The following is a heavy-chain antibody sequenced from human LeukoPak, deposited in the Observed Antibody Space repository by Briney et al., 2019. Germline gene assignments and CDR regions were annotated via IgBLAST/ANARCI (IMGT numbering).Heavy chain of an antibody. J-gene: IGHJ1*01. D-gene: IGHD3-3*01. CDR2: IRSKTDGGIT. Sequence: GGSLRLSCAASGFTFRDAWMTWVRQAPGKGLEWFGRIRSKTDGGITDYAVSVQGRFTISRDDSKNTLYLQMSSLKTEDTAVYYCAKHIYGVVSIQQWGQGTLVTVSS. CDR3: AKHIYGVVSIQQ. CDR1: GFTFRDAW. V-gene: IGHV3-15*01.